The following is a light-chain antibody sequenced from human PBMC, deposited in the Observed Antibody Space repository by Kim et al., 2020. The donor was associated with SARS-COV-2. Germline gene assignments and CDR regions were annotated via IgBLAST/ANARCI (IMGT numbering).Light chain of an antibody. CDR1: TGAVTSGYY. J-gene: IGLJ3*02. CDR3: LLYYDGAQV. V-gene: IGLV7-43*01. CDR2: TTS. Sequence: QAVVTQEPSLTVSPGGTVTLTCASSTGAVTSGYYPSWFQQKPGQAPRALIYTTSNKYSWTPARFSGSLLGGKAALTLSGVQPEDEAEYYCLLYYDGAQVFGGGTQLTVL.